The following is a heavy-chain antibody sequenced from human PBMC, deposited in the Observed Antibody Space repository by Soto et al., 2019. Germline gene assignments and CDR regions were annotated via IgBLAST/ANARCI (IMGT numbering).Heavy chain of an antibody. CDR3: AREWIAAAVGDYYGLNV. D-gene: IGHD6-13*01. V-gene: IGHV6-1*01. CDR1: GDSVSTISAA. CDR2: TYYRSKWNN. Sequence: QPLSLPCALFGDSVSTISAAWNWIRQSPLRGLEWLGRTYYRSKWNNDDAVSVKSRITVIPDTSKNQFSLQLISVAPEDTSVYSCAREWIAAAVGDYYGLNVWGQGTTVTVSS. J-gene: IGHJ6*02.